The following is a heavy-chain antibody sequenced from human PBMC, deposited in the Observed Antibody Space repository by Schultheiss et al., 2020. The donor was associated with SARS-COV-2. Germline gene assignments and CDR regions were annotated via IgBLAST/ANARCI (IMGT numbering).Heavy chain of an antibody. CDR2: IYHSGST. CDR1: GGSISSYY. J-gene: IGHJ4*02. D-gene: IGHD3-22*01. Sequence: SQTLSLTCTVSGGSISSYYWSWIRQPPGKGLEWIGYIYHSGSTYYNPSLKSRVTISVYRSKNQFSLKLSSVTAADTAVYYCARDSGYYDSSGYFDYWGQGTLVTVSS. V-gene: IGHV4-59*12. CDR3: ARDSGYYDSSGYFDY.